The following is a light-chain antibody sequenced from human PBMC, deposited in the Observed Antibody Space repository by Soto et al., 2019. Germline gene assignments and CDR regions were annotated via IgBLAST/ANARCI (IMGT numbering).Light chain of an antibody. CDR1: SSDVGGYNY. V-gene: IGLV2-14*03. CDR3: SSYTKRATVV. Sequence: QSALTQPASVSWSPGQSITISCTGTSSDVGGYNYVSWYQHHPGKAPKLMIYDVSNRPSGVSNRFSGSKSGNTASLTISGVQAEDEASYYCSSYTKRATVVFGGGTKLTVL. CDR2: DVS. J-gene: IGLJ3*02.